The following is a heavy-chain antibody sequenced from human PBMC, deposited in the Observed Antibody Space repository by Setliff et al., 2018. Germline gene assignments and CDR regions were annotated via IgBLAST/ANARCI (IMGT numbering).Heavy chain of an antibody. J-gene: IGHJ4*02. Sequence: GSLRLSCAASGFTLSDHYMDWVRQAPGKGLEWVGRIRKKTKSYSTDYAASVRGRFTISRDDSKSIAYLQMSSLRTEDTGVYYCGRGSVGVETAPTFIDYWGQGTLVTVSS. CDR3: GRGSVGVETAPTFIDY. D-gene: IGHD2-15*01. CDR2: IRKKTKSYST. CDR1: GFTLSDHY. V-gene: IGHV3-72*01.